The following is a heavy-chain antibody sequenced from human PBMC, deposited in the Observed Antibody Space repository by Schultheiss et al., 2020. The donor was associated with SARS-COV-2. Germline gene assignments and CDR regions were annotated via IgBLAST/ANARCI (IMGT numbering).Heavy chain of an antibody. J-gene: IGHJ5*01. CDR3: ARDSGDIRSP. CDR1: GGSISSYY. CDR2: IYYSGST. Sequence: SETLSLTCTVSGGSISSYYWSWIRQPPGKGLEWIGYIYYSGSTYYNPSLKSRVTISVDTSKNQFSLKLSSVTAADTAVYYCARDSGDIRSPWGQGTLVTVSS. V-gene: IGHV4-4*08.